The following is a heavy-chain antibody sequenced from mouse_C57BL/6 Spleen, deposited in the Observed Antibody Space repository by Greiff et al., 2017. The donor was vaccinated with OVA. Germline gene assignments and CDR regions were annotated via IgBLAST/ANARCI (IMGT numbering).Heavy chain of an antibody. Sequence: VKLMESGPELVKPGASVKISCKASGYAFSSSWMNWVKQRPGKGLEWIGRIYPGDGDTNYNGKFKGKATLTADKSCSTAYMQLSSLTSEDSAVYFCAKYDYDEDYWGQGTTLTVSS. V-gene: IGHV1-82*01. J-gene: IGHJ2*01. CDR2: IYPGDGDT. CDR1: GYAFSSSW. D-gene: IGHD2-4*01. CDR3: AKYDYDEDY.